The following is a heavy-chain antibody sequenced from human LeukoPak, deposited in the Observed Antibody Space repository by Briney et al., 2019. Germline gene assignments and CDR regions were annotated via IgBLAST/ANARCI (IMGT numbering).Heavy chain of an antibody. Sequence: PSETLSLTCTVSGGSISSYYWSWIRQPPGKGLEWIGYIYYSGSTNYNPSLKSRVTISVDTSKNQFSLKLSSVTAADTAVYYCARPGNFWSGYFDYWGQGTLVTVSS. D-gene: IGHD3-3*01. CDR2: IYYSGST. V-gene: IGHV4-59*12. J-gene: IGHJ4*02. CDR3: ARPGNFWSGYFDY. CDR1: GGSISSYY.